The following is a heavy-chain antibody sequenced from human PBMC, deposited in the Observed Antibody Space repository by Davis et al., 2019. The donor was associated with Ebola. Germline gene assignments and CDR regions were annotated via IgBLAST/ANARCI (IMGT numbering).Heavy chain of an antibody. CDR2: ISSSTSTI. J-gene: IGHJ6*03. D-gene: IGHD2-2*01. Sequence: GESLKISCVASGFNFDNSWMTWVRQAPGKGLEWVSYISSSTSTIYYADSVKGRFTISSDNAKKSLSLQMNGLRDEDTAVYSCARDKGEYQLQRPYYYNYMNVWGKGTTVTVSS. CDR1: GFNFDNSW. V-gene: IGHV3-48*02. CDR3: ARDKGEYQLQRPYYYNYMNV.